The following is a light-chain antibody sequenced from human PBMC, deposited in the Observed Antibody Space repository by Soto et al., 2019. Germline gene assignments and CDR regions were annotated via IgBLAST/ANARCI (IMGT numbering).Light chain of an antibody. Sequence: DIQMTQSPATLSASAGDRITITCRASQRVSRSLAWYQQKPGKAPKHVIYDASSLESVVPSRFSGRGSGTEFTLTISSLQPDDCANYYGDTYNSYSLHTFGQGTKLEIK. J-gene: IGKJ2*01. CDR3: DTYNSYSLHT. CDR1: QRVSRS. CDR2: DAS. V-gene: IGKV1-5*01.